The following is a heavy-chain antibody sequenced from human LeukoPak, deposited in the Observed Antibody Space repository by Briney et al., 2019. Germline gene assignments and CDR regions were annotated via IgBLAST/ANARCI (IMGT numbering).Heavy chain of an antibody. J-gene: IGHJ4*02. CDR3: AGGSIYCSGGSCYRYYFDY. CDR1: GGTFSSYA. D-gene: IGHD2-15*01. CDR2: IIPIFGTA. V-gene: IGHV1-69*05. Sequence: SAKVSCKASGGTFSSYAISWVRQAPGQGLEWMGGIIPIFGTANYAQKFQGRVTITTDESTSTAYMELSSLRSEDTAVYYCAGGSIYCSGGSCYRYYFDYWGQGTLVTVSS.